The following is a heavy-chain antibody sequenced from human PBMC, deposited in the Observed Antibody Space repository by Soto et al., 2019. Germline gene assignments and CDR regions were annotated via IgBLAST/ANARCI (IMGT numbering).Heavy chain of an antibody. V-gene: IGHV3-23*01. CDR2: ISVSGDRT. J-gene: IGHJ4*02. CDR3: ARLAVRRNYYGADY. D-gene: IGHD3-10*01. Sequence: EVQVLESGGGLVQPGGSLGLSCAASGFAFSSYAMYWVRQAPGQGLEWVSAISVSGDRTYYAASVKGRFTISRDNSKNTLSLQMNSLTAEDTAIYFCARLAVRRNYYGADYCGQGILVTVPS. CDR1: GFAFSSYA.